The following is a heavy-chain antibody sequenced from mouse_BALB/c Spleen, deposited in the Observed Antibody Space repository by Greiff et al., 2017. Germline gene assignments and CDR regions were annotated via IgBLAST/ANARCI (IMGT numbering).Heavy chain of an antibody. V-gene: IGHV14-3*02. CDR2: IDPANGNT. CDR1: GFNIKDTY. CDR3: ANWDYWYIDV. D-gene: IGHD4-1*01. Sequence: EVQLQQSGAELVKPGASVKLSCTASGFNIKDTYMHWVKQRPEQGLEWIGRIDPANGNTKYDPKFQGKATITADTSSNTAYLQLSSLTSEDAAVYYCANWDYWYIDVWGAGTTVTVSS. J-gene: IGHJ1*01.